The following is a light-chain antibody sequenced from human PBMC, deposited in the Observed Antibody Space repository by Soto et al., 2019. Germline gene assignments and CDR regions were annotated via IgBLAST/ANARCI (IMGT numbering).Light chain of an antibody. V-gene: IGKV1-5*03. CDR2: KAS. CDR1: QTISSW. Sequence: DIQRTQSPSTLSGSVGDRVTITCLASQTISSWLAWYQQKPGKAPKLLIYKASTLKSGVTSRFSGSGSGTEFTLTISSLQPDDFATYYCQPYNSYSEAFGQGTQVDIK. J-gene: IGKJ1*01. CDR3: QPYNSYSEA.